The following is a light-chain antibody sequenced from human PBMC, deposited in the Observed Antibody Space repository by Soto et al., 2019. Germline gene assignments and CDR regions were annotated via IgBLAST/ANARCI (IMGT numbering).Light chain of an antibody. J-gene: IGKJ4*01. Sequence: DILMTQSPSSLSASVGDRVTITCRASQGISNYLAWYQQKPGQVPKLLIYGASNLQSGVPSRFSGSGSGTDFTLTVSSMQTEDVAYYYCQKYDSSPLTFGGGTKVDIK. CDR1: QGISNY. V-gene: IGKV1-27*01. CDR2: GAS. CDR3: QKYDSSPLT.